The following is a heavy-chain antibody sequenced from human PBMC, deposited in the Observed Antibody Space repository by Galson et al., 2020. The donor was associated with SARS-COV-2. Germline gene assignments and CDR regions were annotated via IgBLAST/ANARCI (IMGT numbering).Heavy chain of an antibody. Sequence: SETLSLTCTVSGGPFRSTGYYWGWIRQPPGKGLEWIGTINFSGNTYYSPSLKSRVTISADTSKNQFSVKLTSVTAADTAVYYCARRQEGTMSDDWGQGTLVIVSS. CDR1: GGPFRSTGYY. J-gene: IGHJ4*02. V-gene: IGHV4-39*01. CDR3: ARRQEGTMSDD. D-gene: IGHD1-7*01. CDR2: INFSGNT.